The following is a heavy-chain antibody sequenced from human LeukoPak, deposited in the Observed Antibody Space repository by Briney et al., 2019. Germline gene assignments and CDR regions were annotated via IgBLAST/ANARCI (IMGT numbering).Heavy chain of an antibody. Sequence: GGSLRLSCAASGFTFSDYYMSWIRQAPGKGLEWVSYISSSGSTIYYADSVKGRFTISRDNAKNSLYLQMNSLRAEDTAAYYCARSLRKHIVVVIAIPDPYFDYWGQGTLVTVSS. CDR3: ARSLRKHIVVVIAIPDPYFDY. CDR1: GFTFSDYY. J-gene: IGHJ4*02. CDR2: ISSSGSTI. D-gene: IGHD2-21*01. V-gene: IGHV3-11*01.